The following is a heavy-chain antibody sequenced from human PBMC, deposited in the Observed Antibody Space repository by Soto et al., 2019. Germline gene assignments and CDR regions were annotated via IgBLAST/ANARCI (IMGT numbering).Heavy chain of an antibody. D-gene: IGHD5-18*01. CDR1: GGSISSGGYY. Sequence: SETLSLTCTVSGGSISSGGYYWSWIRQHPGKGLEWIGYIYYSGSTYYNPSLKSRVTISVDTSKNQFSLKLSSVTAADTAVYYCANFGRSYGKGFDYWGQGTLVTVSS. J-gene: IGHJ4*02. V-gene: IGHV4-31*03. CDR2: IYYSGST. CDR3: ANFGRSYGKGFDY.